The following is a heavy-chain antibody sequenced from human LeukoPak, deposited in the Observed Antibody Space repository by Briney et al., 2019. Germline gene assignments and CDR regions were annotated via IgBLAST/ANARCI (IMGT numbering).Heavy chain of an antibody. Sequence: GSSVTVSFTASVGALSTYAISWVRQAPGQGLEWMGGIIPIFGSTNYAQNFQGRVAITADESTYTTYMELTGLKAEDTAVYSCAGGLYCSGGGCYTGFFDSWGQGTLVTVSS. CDR1: VGALSTYA. CDR3: AGGLYCSGGGCYTGFFDS. CDR2: IIPIFGST. D-gene: IGHD2-15*01. J-gene: IGHJ4*02. V-gene: IGHV1-69*01.